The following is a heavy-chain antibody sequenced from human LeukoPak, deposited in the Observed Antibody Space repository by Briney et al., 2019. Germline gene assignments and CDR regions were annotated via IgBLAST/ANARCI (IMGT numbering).Heavy chain of an antibody. V-gene: IGHV3-7*04. CDR1: VVTSSVYW. D-gene: IGHD6-19*01. J-gene: IGHJ4*02. Sequence: GGSLRLSCAASVVTSSVYWVSWVRQAPGKGLEWVANIKQDGSEKHYVDSVKGRFTISRDNAKNSLYLQMNSLRVEDTAVYYCAMDGVAGARHPFYYWGQGTLVTVSS. CDR3: AMDGVAGARHPFYY. CDR2: IKQDGSEK.